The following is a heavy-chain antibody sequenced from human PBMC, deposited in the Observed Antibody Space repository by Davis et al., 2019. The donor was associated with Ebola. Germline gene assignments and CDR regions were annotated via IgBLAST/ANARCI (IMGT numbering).Heavy chain of an antibody. CDR2: ITVTSNYT. Sequence: GESLKISCAASGFTFSSYSMNWVRQVPGKGLEWVSSITVTSNYTYYADSVKGRFTISRDNAKNSLYLQMNSLRAEDTAVYYCARRNWFDPWGQGTLVTVSS. J-gene: IGHJ5*02. CDR3: ARRNWFDP. CDR1: GFTFSSYS. V-gene: IGHV3-21*01.